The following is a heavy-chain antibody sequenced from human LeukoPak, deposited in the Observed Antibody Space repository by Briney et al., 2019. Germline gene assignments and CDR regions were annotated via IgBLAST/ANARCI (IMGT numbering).Heavy chain of an antibody. CDR2: ISAYNGNT. Sequence: ASVKVSCKASGYTFTSYGISWVRQAPGQGLEWMGWISAYNGNTNYAQTLQGRVTMTTDTSTSTAYMELRSLRSDDTAVYYCARDSRPAYYYDSSGYEKYYYYGMDVWGQGTTVTVSS. J-gene: IGHJ6*02. D-gene: IGHD3-22*01. CDR1: GYTFTSYG. V-gene: IGHV1-18*01. CDR3: ARDSRPAYYYDSSGYEKYYYYGMDV.